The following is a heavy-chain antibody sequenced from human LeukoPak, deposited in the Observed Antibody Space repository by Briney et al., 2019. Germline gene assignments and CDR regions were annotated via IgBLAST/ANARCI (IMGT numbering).Heavy chain of an antibody. D-gene: IGHD2-2*01. CDR3: TKDFCSTSCYPTNFDLMDV. CDR2: ISWNSNTI. Sequence: GGSLRLSCAASGFTVDDYAMHWVRQAPGKGLEWVSGISWNSNTIAYADSVKGRFTISRDNAKNSLYLQMTSLRAEDTALYYCTKDFCSTSCYPTNFDLMDVWGKGTTVTISS. V-gene: IGHV3-9*01. CDR1: GFTVDDYA. J-gene: IGHJ6*03.